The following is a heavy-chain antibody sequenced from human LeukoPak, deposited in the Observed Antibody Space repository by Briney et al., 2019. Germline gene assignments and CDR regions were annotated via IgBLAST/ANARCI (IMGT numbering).Heavy chain of an antibody. J-gene: IGHJ4*02. D-gene: IGHD5-18*01. V-gene: IGHV4-59*08. CDR3: ARQRYSYGYSDY. CDR2: IYYSGST. CDR1: GGSISSYY. Sequence: SETLSLTCTVSGGSISSYYWSWIRQPPGKGLGWIGYIYYSGSTNYNPSLKSRVTISVDTSKNQFSLKLSSVTAADTAVYYCARQRYSYGYSDYWGQGTLVTVSS.